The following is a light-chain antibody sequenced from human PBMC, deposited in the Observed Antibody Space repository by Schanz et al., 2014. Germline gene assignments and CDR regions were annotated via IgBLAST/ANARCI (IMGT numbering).Light chain of an antibody. CDR1: QSVDRNY. CDR2: GAS. Sequence: EIVLTQSPGTLSLSPGERGTISCRASQSVDRNYFAWYQQRPGQAPRLLIYGASNRATGIPDRFSGSGSGTDFTLTISSLQPEDFATYYCQQTYSTPFTFGPGTKVDIK. J-gene: IGKJ3*01. V-gene: IGKV3-20*01. CDR3: QQTYSTPFT.